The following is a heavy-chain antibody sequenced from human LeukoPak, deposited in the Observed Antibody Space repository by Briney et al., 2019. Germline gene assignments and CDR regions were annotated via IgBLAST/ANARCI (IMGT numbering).Heavy chain of an antibody. J-gene: IGHJ5*02. CDR1: GGTFSSYA. Sequence: SVKVSCKASGGTFSSYAVSWVRQAPGQGLEWMGGIIPIFGTANYAQKFQGRVTITADESTSTAYMELSSLRSEDTAVYYCATLVPAARWFDPWGQGTLVTVSS. CDR3: ATLVPAARWFDP. D-gene: IGHD2-2*01. CDR2: IIPIFGTA. V-gene: IGHV1-69*01.